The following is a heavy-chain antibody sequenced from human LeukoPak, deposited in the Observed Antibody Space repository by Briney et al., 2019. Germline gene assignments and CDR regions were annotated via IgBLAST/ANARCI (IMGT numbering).Heavy chain of an antibody. D-gene: IGHD6-19*01. J-gene: IGHJ4*02. CDR2: ISSSGSAM. V-gene: IGHV3-11*01. CDR1: GFTLSDYY. Sequence: PGGSLRLSCAASGFTLSDYYMTWIRQAPGKGLEWVSYISSSGSAMYYADSVKGRFTISRDNTKNSLYLQMNSLGAEDTAVYYCARESGWSFDYWGQGTLVTVSS. CDR3: ARESGWSFDY.